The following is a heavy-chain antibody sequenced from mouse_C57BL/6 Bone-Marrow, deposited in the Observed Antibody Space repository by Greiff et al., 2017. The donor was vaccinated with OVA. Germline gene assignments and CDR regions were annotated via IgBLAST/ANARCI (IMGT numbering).Heavy chain of an antibody. Sequence: EVQLQQSGPELVKPGASVKISCKASGYTFTDYYMNWVKQSHGKSLEWIGDINPNNGGTSYNQKFKGKATLTVDKSSSTAYMELRSLTSEDSAVYYCARSRYYGSERGFAYWGQGTLVTVSA. CDR3: ARSRYYGSERGFAY. D-gene: IGHD1-1*01. CDR1: GYTFTDYY. J-gene: IGHJ3*01. V-gene: IGHV1-26*01. CDR2: INPNNGGT.